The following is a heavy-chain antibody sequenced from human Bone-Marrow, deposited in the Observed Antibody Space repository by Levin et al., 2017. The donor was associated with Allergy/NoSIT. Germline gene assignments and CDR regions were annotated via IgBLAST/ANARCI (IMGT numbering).Heavy chain of an antibody. V-gene: IGHV3-53*01. Sequence: GGSLRLSCAVSGFTVSNNFMIWYRQAPGKGLEWVSLIYSGGGVYYADSVKGRFTISRDSSKNTLYLQMNSLRAEDTDVYYCARDRHCISNTCYGAWGQGTLVTVSS. CDR2: IYSGGGV. CDR1: GFTVSNNF. D-gene: IGHD2/OR15-2a*01. CDR3: ARDRHCISNTCYGA. J-gene: IGHJ5*02.